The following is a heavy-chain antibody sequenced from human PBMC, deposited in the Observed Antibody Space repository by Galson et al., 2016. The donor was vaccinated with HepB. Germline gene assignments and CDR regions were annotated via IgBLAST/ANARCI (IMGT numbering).Heavy chain of an antibody. CDR1: GFSFSSYE. CDR2: TNAGGGKL. D-gene: IGHD1-26*01. CDR3: VRDGATWHFDF. J-gene: IGHJ2*01. V-gene: IGHV3-48*03. Sequence: SLRLSCAASGFSFSSYEMHWVRQAPGKGLEWVAYTNAGGGKLYYPDSVRGRFTISRDNAKESLYLQMNSLTAEDTGLYYCVRDGATWHFDFWGRGTLVTVSS.